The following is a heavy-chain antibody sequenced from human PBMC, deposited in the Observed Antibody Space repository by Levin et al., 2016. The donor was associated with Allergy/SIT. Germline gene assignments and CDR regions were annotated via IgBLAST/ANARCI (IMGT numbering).Heavy chain of an antibody. Sequence: SETLSLTCTVSGGSISSSSYYWGWIRQPPGKGLEWIGSIYYSGSTYYNPSLKSRVTISVDTSKNQFSLKLSSVTAADTAVYYCASEWEGHGWFDPWGQGTLVTVSS. V-gene: IGHV4-39*01. D-gene: IGHD1-26*01. CDR2: IYYSGST. J-gene: IGHJ5*02. CDR1: GGSISSSSYY. CDR3: ASEWEGHGWFDP.